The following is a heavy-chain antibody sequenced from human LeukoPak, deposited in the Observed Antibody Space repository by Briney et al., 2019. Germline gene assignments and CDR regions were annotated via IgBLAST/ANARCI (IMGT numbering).Heavy chain of an antibody. CDR1: GFTFSSYG. CDR3: AKGSPRFPDYGGNSWFS. V-gene: IGHV3-30*02. J-gene: IGHJ5*02. CDR2: IRYDGSNK. Sequence: GGSLRLSCAASGFTFSSYGMHWVRQAPGKGLEWVAFIRYDGSNKYYADSVKGRFTISRDNSKNTLYLQMNSLRAEDTAGYYSAKGSPRFPDYGGNSWFSWGQGTLVTVSS. D-gene: IGHD4-23*01.